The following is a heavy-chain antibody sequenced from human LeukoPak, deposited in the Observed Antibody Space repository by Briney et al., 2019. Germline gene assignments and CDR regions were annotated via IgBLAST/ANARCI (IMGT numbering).Heavy chain of an antibody. D-gene: IGHD2-15*01. Sequence: GGSLRLSCAASGFTFSDYYMSWIRQAPGKGLEWVSYINSSGSTIYYADSVKGRFTISRDNAKNSLYLQMNSLRAEDTAVYYCASTLGYCSGGSCFLARYYYYYGMDVWGQGTTVTVSS. CDR1: GFTFSDYY. V-gene: IGHV3-11*01. CDR2: INSSGSTI. J-gene: IGHJ6*02. CDR3: ASTLGYCSGGSCFLARYYYYYGMDV.